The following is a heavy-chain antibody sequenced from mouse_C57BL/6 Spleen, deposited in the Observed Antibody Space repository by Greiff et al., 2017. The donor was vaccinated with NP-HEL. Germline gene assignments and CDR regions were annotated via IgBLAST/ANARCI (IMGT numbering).Heavy chain of an antibody. CDR1: GFNIKDDY. Sequence: VQLQQSGAELVRPGASVKLSCTASGFNIKDDYMHWVQQRPEQGLEWIGWIDPENGDTEYASKFQGKATITADTSSNTAYLQLSSLTSEDTAGYYCTTNYSNYLFDYWGQGTTLTVSS. J-gene: IGHJ2*01. V-gene: IGHV14-4*01. CDR2: IDPENGDT. CDR3: TTNYSNYLFDY. D-gene: IGHD2-5*01.